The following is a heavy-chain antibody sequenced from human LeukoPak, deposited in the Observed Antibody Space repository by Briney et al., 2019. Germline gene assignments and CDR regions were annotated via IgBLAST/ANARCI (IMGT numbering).Heavy chain of an antibody. CDR2: ISSSGSTI. D-gene: IGHD6-19*01. V-gene: IGHV3-11*01. CDR1: GFTFSDYY. J-gene: IGHJ3*02. CDR3: AKSYATGWYADALDI. Sequence: KPGGSLRLSCAASGFTFSDYYMNWIRQAPGKGLEWVSYISSSGSTIYYADSVKGRFTISRDNAKNSLYLQMNSLRAEDTAIYYCAKSYATGWYADALDIWGQGTMVTVSS.